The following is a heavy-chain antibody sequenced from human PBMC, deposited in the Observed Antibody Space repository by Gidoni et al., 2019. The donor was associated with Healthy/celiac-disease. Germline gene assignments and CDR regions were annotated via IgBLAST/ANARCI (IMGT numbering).Heavy chain of an antibody. J-gene: IGHJ6*02. V-gene: IGHV4-30-4*01. Sequence: QVQLQESGPGLVKPSQTLSLTCTVSGGSISSGDYYWSWIRQPPGKGLEWIGYIYYSGSTYYNPSLKSRVTISVDTSKNQFSLKLSSVTAADTAVYYCARDQQPDYGDYPYYYGMDVWGQGTTVTVSS. CDR2: IYYSGST. CDR1: GGSISSGDYY. CDR3: ARDQQPDYGDYPYYYGMDV. D-gene: IGHD4-17*01.